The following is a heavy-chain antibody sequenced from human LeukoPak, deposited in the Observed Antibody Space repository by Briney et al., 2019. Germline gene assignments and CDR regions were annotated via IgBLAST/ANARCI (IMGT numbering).Heavy chain of an antibody. J-gene: IGHJ4*02. V-gene: IGHV1-46*01. Sequence: ASVRVSCKASGYTFTGYYMHWVRQAPGQGLEWMGIINPSGGSTSYAQKFQGRVTMTRDTSTSTVYMELSSLRSEDTAVYYCARASVYDFWSGYSVGTYFDYWGQGTLVTVSS. D-gene: IGHD3-3*01. CDR1: GYTFTGYY. CDR3: ARASVYDFWSGYSVGTYFDY. CDR2: INPSGGST.